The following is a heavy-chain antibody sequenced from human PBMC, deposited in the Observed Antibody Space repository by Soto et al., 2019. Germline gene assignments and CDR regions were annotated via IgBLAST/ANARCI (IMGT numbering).Heavy chain of an antibody. CDR3: ANGLRYFDWLLDPYYYSYMDV. CDR1: GFTFSSYA. J-gene: IGHJ6*03. V-gene: IGHV3-23*01. CDR2: ISGSGGST. D-gene: IGHD3-9*01. Sequence: GGSLRLSCAASGFTFSSYAMSWVRQAPGKGLEWVSAISGSGGSTYYADSVKGRFTISSDNSKNTLYLQMNSPRAEDTAVYYCANGLRYFDWLLDPYYYSYMDVWGKGTTVTVSS.